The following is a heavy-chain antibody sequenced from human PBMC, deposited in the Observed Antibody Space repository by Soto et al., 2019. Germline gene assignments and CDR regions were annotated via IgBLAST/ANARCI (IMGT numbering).Heavy chain of an antibody. J-gene: IGHJ4*02. CDR2: IYNIGST. CDR1: GDSVTSGDYY. CDR3: ARDGEV. D-gene: IGHD3-3*01. V-gene: IGHV4-61*08. Sequence: QVQLQESGPGLVKPSETLSLTCTVSGDSVTSGDYYWNWIRQPPGKGLEWIGYIYNIGSTNYNPSLKSRVTISVDTSNNQFSLTLTSVTAADTAVYYCARDGEVWGQATLVTVSS.